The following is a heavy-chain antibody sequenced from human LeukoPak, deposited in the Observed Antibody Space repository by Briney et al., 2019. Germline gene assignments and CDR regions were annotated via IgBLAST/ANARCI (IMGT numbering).Heavy chain of an antibody. CDR1: GFTFSSYA. CDR2: ISYDGSNK. J-gene: IGHJ5*02. Sequence: GRSLRLSCAASGFTFSSYAMHWVRQAPGKGLEWVAVISYDGSNKYYADSVKVRFTISRDNSKNTLYLQMNSLRAEDTAVYYCARGVAEQWLVQRWFDPWGQGTLVTVSS. V-gene: IGHV3-30*04. CDR3: ARGVAEQWLVQRWFDP. D-gene: IGHD6-19*01.